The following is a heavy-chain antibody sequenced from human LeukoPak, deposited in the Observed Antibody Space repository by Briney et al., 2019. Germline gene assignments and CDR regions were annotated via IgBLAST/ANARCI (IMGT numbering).Heavy chain of an antibody. J-gene: IGHJ4*02. Sequence: GSSVKVSCKASGGTFSSYAISWVRQAPGQGLEWMGGIIPIFGTANYAQKFQGRVTITTDESTSTAYMELSSLRSEDTAVYYCARGGSWYSNYVKPFDYWGQGTLVTVSS. D-gene: IGHD4-11*01. V-gene: IGHV1-69*05. CDR2: IIPIFGTA. CDR1: GGTFSSYA. CDR3: ARGGSWYSNYVKPFDY.